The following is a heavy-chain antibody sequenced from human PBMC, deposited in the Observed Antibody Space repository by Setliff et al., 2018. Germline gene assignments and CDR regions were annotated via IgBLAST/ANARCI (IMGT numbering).Heavy chain of an antibody. V-gene: IGHV4-39*02. CDR2: MYSSGST. J-gene: IGHJ4*02. CDR3: AKDPLLKGRYFDPFYFEY. CDR1: GGPINSDRYY. Sequence: KPSETLSLTCTVSGGPINSDRYYWGWIRQPPGKGLEWIGSMYSSGSTYYNPSLKSRVTISVDTSQNQFSLKLSSVTAADTAAYYCAKDPLLKGRYFDPFYFEYWGQGTLVTVSS. D-gene: IGHD3-9*01.